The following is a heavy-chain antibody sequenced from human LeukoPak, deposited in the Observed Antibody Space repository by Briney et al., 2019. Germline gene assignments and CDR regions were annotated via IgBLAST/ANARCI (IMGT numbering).Heavy chain of an antibody. D-gene: IGHD1-26*01. V-gene: IGHV3-15*01. CDR3: TRYLYSAFHN. J-gene: IGHJ4*02. CDR1: GFTFSDAW. Sequence: GGSLRLSCAVSGFTFSDAWMSWVRQAPGKGLEWVGRIKSKRDGGTIDYAAPVKGRFTISRDDSKDTLYLQTDILKTEDTAMYFCTRYLYSAFHNWGQGTLVTVSS. CDR2: IKSKRDGGTI.